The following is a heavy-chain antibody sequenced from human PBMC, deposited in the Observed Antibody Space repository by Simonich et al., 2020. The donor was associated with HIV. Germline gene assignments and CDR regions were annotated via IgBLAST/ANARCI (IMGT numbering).Heavy chain of an antibody. V-gene: IGHV3-48*01. J-gene: IGHJ3*02. CDR2: ISSSSTNI. Sequence: EVQLVESGGGLVQPGGSLTLSCAASGFTFSSYSMIWVRQAPWNVLELISYISSSSTNIYYADSLKGRFTISRDNAKNSLYLQMNSLRVEDTAVYYCARDFRRYNWNYDAFDIWGRGTMVTVSS. CDR1: GFTFSSYS. CDR3: ARDFRRYNWNYDAFDI. D-gene: IGHD1-7*01.